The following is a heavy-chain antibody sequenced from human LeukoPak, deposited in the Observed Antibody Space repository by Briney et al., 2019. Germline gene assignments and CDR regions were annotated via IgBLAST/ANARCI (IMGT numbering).Heavy chain of an antibody. Sequence: PSETLSLTCTVSGGSVSSYYWSWIRQPPGKGLEWIGYVYYSGSTNYNPSLKSRVTISVDTSNNQFSLKLSSVTAADTAVYYCARAGSGYYPFDYWGKGTLVTVSS. J-gene: IGHJ4*02. CDR3: ARAGSGYYPFDY. CDR2: VYYSGST. CDR1: GGSVSSYY. D-gene: IGHD3-22*01. V-gene: IGHV4-59*02.